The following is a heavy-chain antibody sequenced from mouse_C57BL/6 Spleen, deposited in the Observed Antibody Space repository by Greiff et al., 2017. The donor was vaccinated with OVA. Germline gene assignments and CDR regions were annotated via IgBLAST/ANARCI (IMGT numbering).Heavy chain of an antibody. CDR2: INPNNGGT. CDR1: GYTFTDYY. Sequence: VQLQQSGPELVKPGASVKISCKASGYTFTDYYMNWVKQSHGKSLEWIGDINPNNGGTSYNQKFKGKATLTVDTSSSTAYMELRSLTSEDSAVYYFARSWAYYYAMDDWGQGTSVTVSS. V-gene: IGHV1-26*01. J-gene: IGHJ4*01. CDR3: ARSWAYYYAMDD. D-gene: IGHD2-10*01.